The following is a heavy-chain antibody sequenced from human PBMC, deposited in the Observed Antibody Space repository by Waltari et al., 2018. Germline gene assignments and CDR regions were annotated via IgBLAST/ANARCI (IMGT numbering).Heavy chain of an antibody. V-gene: IGHV4-34*01. CDR2: IDRSGGT. CDR3: AIEGEYCSGGSCYGDAFDS. J-gene: IGHJ3*02. CDR1: GGSFSGYY. D-gene: IGHD2-15*01. Sequence: QVQLQQWGAGLLKPSETLSLTCAVYGGSFSGYYWSWIRQPPGRGLEWVGGIDRSGGTNYNPSIKSQVTISEDTAKNQSSQKLSTVTAADTAVYYCAIEGEYCSGGSCYGDAFDSWGQGTMVAVSS.